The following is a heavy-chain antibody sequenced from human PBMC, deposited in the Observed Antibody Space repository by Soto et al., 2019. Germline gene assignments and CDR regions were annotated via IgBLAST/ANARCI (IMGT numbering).Heavy chain of an antibody. CDR1: GFTFSGSA. J-gene: IGHJ4*02. Sequence: EVQLSESGGGLVQPGGSLRLSCGGAGFTFSGSAVSWVRHAPGRGLEWVSGISGGGSTEYADSVKGRFGISRDNSKDTVYLYMNSLRDDDTAVYYCARQKGDIVARPPDHWGQGILVTVSS. D-gene: IGHD5-12*01. V-gene: IGHV3-23*01. CDR3: ARQKGDIVARPPDH. CDR2: ISGGGST.